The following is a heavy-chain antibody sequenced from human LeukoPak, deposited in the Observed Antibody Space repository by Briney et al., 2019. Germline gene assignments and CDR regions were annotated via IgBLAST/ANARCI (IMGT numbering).Heavy chain of an antibody. V-gene: IGHV3-23*01. CDR2: ITGSGGSI. CDR1: GFTFSSYA. D-gene: IGHD6-13*01. Sequence: GGSLRLSCAASGFTFSSYAMSWVRQAPGKGLEWVSVITGSGGSIYYADSVKGRFPISRDNSKNTLYLQMNSLRVEDTATYYCAGVRGSGWSAGAFGIWGQGTMVTVSS. CDR3: AGVRGSGWSAGAFGI. J-gene: IGHJ3*02.